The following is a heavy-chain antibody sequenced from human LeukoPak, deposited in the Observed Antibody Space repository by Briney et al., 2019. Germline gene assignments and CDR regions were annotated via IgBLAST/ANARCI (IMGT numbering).Heavy chain of an antibody. CDR3: AKDRTGRYFDY. V-gene: IGHV3-30*02. D-gene: IGHD1-1*01. CDR1: GFTFSSYA. J-gene: IGHJ4*02. CDR2: IRYDGTKK. Sequence: PGGSLRLSCAASGFTFSSYAMHWVRQAPGKGLEWVAFIRYDGTKKYYADSVKGRFTISRDNSKNTLYLQMNSLRAEDTAVYYCAKDRTGRYFDYWGQGTLVTVSS.